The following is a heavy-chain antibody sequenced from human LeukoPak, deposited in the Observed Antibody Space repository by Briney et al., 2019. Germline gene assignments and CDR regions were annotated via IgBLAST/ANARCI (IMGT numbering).Heavy chain of an antibody. Sequence: GGSLRLSCAASGFTFSSYWMSWVRQAPGKGLEWVANIKQDGREKYYVDSVKGRFTISRGNAKNSLYLQMNSLRAEDTAVYYCARVRGVVIATCFDYWGQGTLVTVSS. CDR3: ARVRGVVIATCFDY. D-gene: IGHD2-21*01. V-gene: IGHV3-7*01. J-gene: IGHJ4*02. CDR1: GFTFSSYW. CDR2: IKQDGREK.